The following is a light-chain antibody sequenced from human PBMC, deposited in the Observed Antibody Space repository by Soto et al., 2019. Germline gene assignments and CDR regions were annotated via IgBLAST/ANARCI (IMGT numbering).Light chain of an antibody. Sequence: IVRAPCAATLSVSPVERATLSCMASQSVSSTLAWYQQKPGKAPRLLIYGASTRETGIPARFSGSGSGTEFTLTISSMQSEDFAVYYCQQYIYWSWTFGQGTKVDIK. J-gene: IGKJ1*01. CDR2: GAS. CDR3: QQYIYWSWT. CDR1: QSVSST. V-gene: IGKV3-15*01.